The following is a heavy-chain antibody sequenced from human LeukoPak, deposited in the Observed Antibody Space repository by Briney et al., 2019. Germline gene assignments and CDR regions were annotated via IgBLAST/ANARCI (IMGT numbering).Heavy chain of an antibody. Sequence: GGSLRLSCAASGFAFSTYDMHWVRQATGKGLEWVSAIGVAGDTYYPGSVKGRFTISRENAKNSLYLQMNSLRAGDTAVYYCARDRRYCSGGSCYVDYFFDYWGQGTLVTVSS. CDR3: ARDRRYCSGGSCYVDYFFDY. D-gene: IGHD2-15*01. CDR2: IGVAGDT. V-gene: IGHV3-13*04. CDR1: GFAFSTYD. J-gene: IGHJ4*02.